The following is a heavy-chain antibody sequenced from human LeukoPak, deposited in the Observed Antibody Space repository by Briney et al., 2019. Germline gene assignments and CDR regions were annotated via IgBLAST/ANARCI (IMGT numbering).Heavy chain of an antibody. V-gene: IGHV3-74*01. CDR2: INSDGSST. D-gene: IGHD3-10*01. Sequence: GGSLRLSCAASGFTFSSYWMHWVRQAPGKGLVWVSRINSDGSSTSYADSVKGRFTISRDNAKNTLYLQMNSLRAEDTAVYYCARGEVWFGELWVDYWGQGTLVTVSS. CDR1: GFTFSSYW. CDR3: ARGEVWFGELWVDY. J-gene: IGHJ4*02.